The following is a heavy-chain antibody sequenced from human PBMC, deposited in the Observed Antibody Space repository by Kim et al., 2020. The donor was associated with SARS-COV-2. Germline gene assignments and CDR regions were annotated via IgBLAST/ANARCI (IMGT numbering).Heavy chain of an antibody. CDR3: ASPRGFGELPFDY. D-gene: IGHD3-10*01. V-gene: IGHV1-69*01. J-gene: IGHJ4*02. Sequence: YAQKFQGRVTITADESTSTAYMELSSRRSEDTAVYYCASPRGFGELPFDYWGQGTLVTVSS.